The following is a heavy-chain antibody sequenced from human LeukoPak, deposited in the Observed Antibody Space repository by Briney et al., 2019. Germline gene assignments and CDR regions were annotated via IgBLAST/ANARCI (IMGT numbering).Heavy chain of an antibody. CDR2: INHSGST. D-gene: IGHD6-13*01. CDR1: GGSFSGYY. J-gene: IGHJ5*02. CDR3: AGGGSSSWYGWFDP. V-gene: IGHV4-34*01. Sequence: PSETLSLTCAVYGGSFSGYYWSWIRQPPGKGLEWIGEINHSGSTNYNPSLKSRVTISVDTSKNQFSLKLSSVTAADTAVYYCAGGGSSSWYGWFDPWGQGTLVTVSS.